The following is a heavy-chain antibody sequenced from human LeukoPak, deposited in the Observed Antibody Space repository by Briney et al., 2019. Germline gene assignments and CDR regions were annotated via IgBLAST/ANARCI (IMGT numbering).Heavy chain of an antibody. CDR2: IYISGST. CDR3: ARGPTTVTRAFDY. V-gene: IGHV4-4*07. D-gene: IGHD4-17*01. CDR1: GGSISIYY. J-gene: IGHJ4*02. Sequence: PSETLSLTCTVPGGSISIYYWSWIRQPAGKGLEWIGRIYISGSTNYNPSLKSRVTMSVDTSKNQFSLKLSSVTAADTAVYYCARGPTTVTRAFDYWGQGTLVTVSS.